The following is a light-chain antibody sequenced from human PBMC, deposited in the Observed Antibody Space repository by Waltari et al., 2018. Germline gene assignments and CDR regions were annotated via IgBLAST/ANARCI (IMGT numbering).Light chain of an antibody. V-gene: IGLV2-14*01. CDR1: NSHIGYYNY. CDR3: AAYTSTNTVI. Sequence: QSALTQPASVSGSPGQSITISSTGTNSHIGYYNYVPWYQQYPGKAPKLMIFDVTRWPSGVSHRFPGSKSGNTASLTISGLQAEDEADYFCAAYTSTNTVIFGGGTKVTVL. J-gene: IGLJ2*01. CDR2: DVT.